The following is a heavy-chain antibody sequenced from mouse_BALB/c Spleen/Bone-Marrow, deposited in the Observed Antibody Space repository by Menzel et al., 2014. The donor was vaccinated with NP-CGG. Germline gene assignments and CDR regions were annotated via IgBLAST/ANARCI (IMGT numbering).Heavy chain of an antibody. D-gene: IGHD2-13*01. CDR3: AREGGHYDALDF. Sequence: DVKLVESGPELVKPGASVKISCKASGYTFTDYNMHWVKQSHGKSLEWIGYIYPYNGGTGYNQKFKSKATLTVDTSSNTAYMELRSLTSEDSAVYYCAREGGHYDALDFWGQGTSVTVSS. V-gene: IGHV1S29*02. CDR1: GYTFTDYN. J-gene: IGHJ4*01. CDR2: IYPYNGGT.